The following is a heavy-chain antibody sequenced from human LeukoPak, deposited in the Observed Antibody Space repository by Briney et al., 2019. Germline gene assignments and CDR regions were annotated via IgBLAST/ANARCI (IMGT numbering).Heavy chain of an antibody. J-gene: IGHJ4*02. CDR1: GGSISSSSYY. CDR2: IYYSGST. CDR3: ARGDYGPSSHDS. D-gene: IGHD3-16*01. Sequence: SETLSLTCTVSGGSISSSSYYWGWIRQPPGKGLEWIGSIYYSGSTYYNPSLKSRVTISVDTSKNQFSLKLSSVTAADTAVYYCARGDYGPSSHDSWGQGTLVTVSS. V-gene: IGHV4-39*01.